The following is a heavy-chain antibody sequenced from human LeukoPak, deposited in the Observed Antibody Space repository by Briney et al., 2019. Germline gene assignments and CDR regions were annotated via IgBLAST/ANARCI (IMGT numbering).Heavy chain of an antibody. CDR2: ISAYNGNT. CDR3: ARLWGFGELFRAFDI. Sequence: GASVKVSCKASGYTFTSYGISWVRQAPGQGLEWMGWISAYNGNTNYAQKLQGRVTMTTDTSTSTAYMELRSLGSDDTAVYYCARLWGFGELFRAFDIWGQGTMVTVSS. J-gene: IGHJ3*02. D-gene: IGHD3-10*01. V-gene: IGHV1-18*01. CDR1: GYTFTSYG.